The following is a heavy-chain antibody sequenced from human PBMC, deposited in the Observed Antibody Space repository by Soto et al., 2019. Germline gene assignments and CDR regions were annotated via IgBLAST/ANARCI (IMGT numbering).Heavy chain of an antibody. J-gene: IGHJ6*02. CDR1: GFTFSNAW. Sequence: GGSLRLSCAASGFTFSNAWMSWVRQAPGKGLEWVGRIKSKTDGGTTDYAAPVKGRFTISRDDSKNTLYLQMNSLKTEDTAVYYCTTDQGGDYYYYYGMDVWGQGTTVTVSS. D-gene: IGHD4-17*01. CDR3: TTDQGGDYYYYYGMDV. CDR2: IKSKTDGGTT. V-gene: IGHV3-15*01.